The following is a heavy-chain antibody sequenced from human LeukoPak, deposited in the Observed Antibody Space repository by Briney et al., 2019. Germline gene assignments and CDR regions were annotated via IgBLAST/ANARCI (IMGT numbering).Heavy chain of an antibody. V-gene: IGHV3-48*03. CDR2: ISSSGSTI. CDR1: GFTFSSYE. J-gene: IGHJ4*02. D-gene: IGHD2-2*01. Sequence: PGGSLRLSCAASGFTFSSYEMNWVRQAPGKGLEWVSYISSSGSTIYYADSVKGRFTISRDNAKNSLYLQMNSLRAEDTAVYYCAKAGGYCSSTSCYLFDWGQGTLVTVSS. CDR3: AKAGGYCSSTSCYLFD.